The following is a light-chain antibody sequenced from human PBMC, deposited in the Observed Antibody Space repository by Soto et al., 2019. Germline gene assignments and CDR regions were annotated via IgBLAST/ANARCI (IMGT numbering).Light chain of an antibody. CDR1: QSISNW. CDR2: HAS. J-gene: IGKJ1*01. Sequence: DLQMTQSPSTLSASVGDRVTITCRASQSISNWLAWYQQKPGKAPKVLIYHASNLQSGVPSRFSGSGSGTEFTLTISRLQPDDFATDYCQQYNSYSFGQGTKV. V-gene: IGKV1-5*01. CDR3: QQYNSYS.